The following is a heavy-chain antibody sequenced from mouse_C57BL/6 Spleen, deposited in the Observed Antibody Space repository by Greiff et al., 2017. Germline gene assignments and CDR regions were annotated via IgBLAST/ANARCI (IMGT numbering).Heavy chain of an antibody. J-gene: IGHJ4*01. CDR1: GFTFNTYA. CDR3: VRDNWPLAMDY. D-gene: IGHD4-1*01. Sequence: EVQLVESGGGFVQPKGSLKLSCAASGFTFNTYAMHWVRQAPGTGLDWVARIRSKSSNYATYYADSVKDRFTISRDDSQSMLYLQMNNLKTDDTAMYYCVRDNWPLAMDYWGQGTSVTVSS. V-gene: IGHV10-3*01. CDR2: IRSKSSNYAT.